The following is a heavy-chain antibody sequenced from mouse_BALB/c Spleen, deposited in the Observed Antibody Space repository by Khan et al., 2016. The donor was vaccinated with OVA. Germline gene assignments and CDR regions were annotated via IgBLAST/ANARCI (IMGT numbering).Heavy chain of an antibody. D-gene: IGHD1-2*01. V-gene: IGHV1-77*01. CDR2: ISPGSGDT. CDR3: ARRNYFGYTFAY. Sequence: QVQLQQPGAELARPGASVKLSCKASGYTFTDYYINWVKQRTGQGLEWIGEISPGSGDTYYNERFKGKATLTADKSSSTAYMQLSSLTSEDSADYFCARRNYFGYTFAYWGQGTLVTVSA. CDR1: GYTFTDYY. J-gene: IGHJ3*01.